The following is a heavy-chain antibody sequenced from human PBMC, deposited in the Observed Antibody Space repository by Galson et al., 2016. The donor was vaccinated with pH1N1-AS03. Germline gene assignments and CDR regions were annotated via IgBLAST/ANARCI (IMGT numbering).Heavy chain of an antibody. J-gene: IGHJ5*02. CDR1: GFTFSDFE. D-gene: IGHD6-13*01. CDR2: ISSSGATA. CDR3: ATRPGYINA. V-gene: IGHV3-48*03. Sequence: SLRLSCAASGFTFSDFETYWVRQAPGKGLQLISYISSSGATAYYADSVKGRFTISRDNTKNSLYLQMSTLRVEDTAVYYCATRPGYINAWGQGTLVTVSS.